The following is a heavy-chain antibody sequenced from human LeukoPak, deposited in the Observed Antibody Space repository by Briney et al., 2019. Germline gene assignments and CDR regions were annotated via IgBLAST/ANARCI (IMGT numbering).Heavy chain of an antibody. J-gene: IGHJ4*02. CDR1: GGSISSYY. Sequence: SETLSLTCTVSGGSISSYYWSWIRQPPGKGLEWIGYIYYSGSTNYNPSLKSRVTISLDTSKNQFSLKLSSVTAADTAVYYCARAPMVRGVNFDYWGQGTLVTVSS. V-gene: IGHV4-59*08. CDR2: IYYSGST. CDR3: ARAPMVRGVNFDY. D-gene: IGHD3-10*01.